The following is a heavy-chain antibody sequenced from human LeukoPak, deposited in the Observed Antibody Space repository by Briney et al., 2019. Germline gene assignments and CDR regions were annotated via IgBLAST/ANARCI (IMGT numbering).Heavy chain of an antibody. J-gene: IGHJ4*02. V-gene: IGHV3-30*04. D-gene: IGHD1-26*01. Sequence: PGGSLRLSCAASGFTFSSYAMHWVRQAPGKGLEWVAAISYDGSNKYYADSVKGRFTISRDNSKNTLYLQMNSLRAEDTAVYYCARESGSYCFDYWGQGTLVTVSS. CDR3: ARESGSYCFDY. CDR1: GFTFSSYA. CDR2: ISYDGSNK.